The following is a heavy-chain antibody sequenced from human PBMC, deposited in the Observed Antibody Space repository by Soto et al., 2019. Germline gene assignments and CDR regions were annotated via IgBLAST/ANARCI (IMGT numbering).Heavy chain of an antibody. Sequence: QVQLVESGGGVVQPGRSLRLSCAASGLTFNNYGMHWVRQAPGKGLEWVAVISYEGSHTFYADSVKGRFTISRDNSKNALYLQMNSLRPEDTAVYYCARDRGSYTGSGSDPDYWGQGTLVTVSS. CDR3: ARDRGSYTGSGSDPDY. CDR1: GLTFNNYG. V-gene: IGHV3-30*03. CDR2: ISYEGSHT. D-gene: IGHD3-10*01. J-gene: IGHJ4*02.